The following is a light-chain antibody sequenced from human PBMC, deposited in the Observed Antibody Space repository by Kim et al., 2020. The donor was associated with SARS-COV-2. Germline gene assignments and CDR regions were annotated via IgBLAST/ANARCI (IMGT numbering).Light chain of an antibody. J-gene: IGLJ2*01. CDR2: EVS. Sequence: QSLSISCTGTISDVGSYNLVSWYQQHPGKAPKLMIYEVSKRPSGVSNRFSGSKSGNTASLTISGLQAEDEADYYCCSYAGSSTYVVFGGGTQLTVL. CDR3: CSYAGSSTYVV. CDR1: ISDVGSYNL. V-gene: IGLV2-23*02.